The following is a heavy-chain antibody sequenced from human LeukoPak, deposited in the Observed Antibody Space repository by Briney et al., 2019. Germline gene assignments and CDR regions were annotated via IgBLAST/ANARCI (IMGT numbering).Heavy chain of an antibody. V-gene: IGHV5-51*01. CDR2: IYPVNSDT. CDR1: GYSFTTYS. D-gene: IGHD4-17*01. Sequence: GESLKISCQGSGYSFTTYSIGWVRQMPGKGLEWMGIIYPVNSDTRYSPSFQGQVTISADKSISTAYLQWSSLKASDTAMYYCARPSGDNRFDYWGRGTLVTVSS. CDR3: ARPSGDNRFDY. J-gene: IGHJ4*02.